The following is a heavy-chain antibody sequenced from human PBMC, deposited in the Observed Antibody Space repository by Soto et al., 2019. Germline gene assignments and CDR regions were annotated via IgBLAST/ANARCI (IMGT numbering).Heavy chain of an antibody. CDR3: ARTGTTNAFDI. CDR1: GLTFSSYS. D-gene: IGHD1-1*01. CDR2: ISSSSSYI. V-gene: IGHV3-21*01. Sequence: GGSLRISCAASGLTFSSYSMNWVRQAPGKGLEWVSSISSSSSYIYYADSVKGRFTISRDNAKNSLYLQMNSLRAEDTAVYYCARTGTTNAFDIWGPGTMVTVS. J-gene: IGHJ3*02.